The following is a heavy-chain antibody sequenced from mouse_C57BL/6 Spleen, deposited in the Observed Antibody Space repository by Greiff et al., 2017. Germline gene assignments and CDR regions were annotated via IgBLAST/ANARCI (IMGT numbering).Heavy chain of an antibody. Sequence: VKLQQPGAELVKPGASVKMSCKASGYTFTSYWITWVKQRPGQGLEWIGDIYPGSGSTNYNEKFKSKATLTVDTSSSTAYMQLSSLTSEDSAVYYCARFHGSSPYYFDYWGQGTTLTVSS. V-gene: IGHV1-55*01. CDR1: GYTFTSYW. CDR3: ARFHGSSPYYFDY. J-gene: IGHJ2*01. CDR2: IYPGSGST. D-gene: IGHD1-1*01.